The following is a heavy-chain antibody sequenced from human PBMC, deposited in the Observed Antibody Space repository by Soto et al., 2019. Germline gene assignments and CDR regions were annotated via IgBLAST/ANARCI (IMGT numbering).Heavy chain of an antibody. CDR3: ARKRHNAMVRGVIGWFDP. CDR1: GGSFSGYY. V-gene: IGHV4-34*01. J-gene: IGHJ5*02. CDR2: INHSGST. D-gene: IGHD3-10*01. Sequence: SETLSLTCTVYGGSFSGYYWSWIRQPPGKGLEWIGEINHSGSTNYNPSLKSRVTISVDTSKNQFSLKLSSVTAADTAVYYCARKRHNAMVRGVIGWFDPWGQGTLVTVSS.